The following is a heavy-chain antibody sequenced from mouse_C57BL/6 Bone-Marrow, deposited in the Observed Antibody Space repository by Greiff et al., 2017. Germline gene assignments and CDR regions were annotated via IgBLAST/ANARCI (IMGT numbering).Heavy chain of an antibody. J-gene: IGHJ4*01. Sequence: EVHLVESGGGLVKPGGSLKLSCAASGFTFSSYTMSWVRQTPEERLEWVATISSGGSYTYYPDSVKGRFTLSRDNAKNTLYLQMSRLKSEDTAMYYCTRDYYDGSGPYYAMDYWGRGTSVTVTA. V-gene: IGHV5-6-4*01. CDR2: ISSGGSYT. D-gene: IGHD1-1*01. CDR1: GFTFSSYT. CDR3: TRDYYDGSGPYYAMDY.